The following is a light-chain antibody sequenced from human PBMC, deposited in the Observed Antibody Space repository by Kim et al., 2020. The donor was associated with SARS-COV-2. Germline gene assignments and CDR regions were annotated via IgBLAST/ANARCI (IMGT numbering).Light chain of an antibody. CDR1: QIASPS. V-gene: IGKV3-15*01. Sequence: VPPGRTATLSCRASQIASPSLAWYQQKPGQAPRLLIYGASTRATGIPARFSGSGSGTEFTLTISSLQSEDFAVYTCQHYSTTPLTFGGGTKVDIK. CDR3: QHYSTTPLT. J-gene: IGKJ4*01. CDR2: GAS.